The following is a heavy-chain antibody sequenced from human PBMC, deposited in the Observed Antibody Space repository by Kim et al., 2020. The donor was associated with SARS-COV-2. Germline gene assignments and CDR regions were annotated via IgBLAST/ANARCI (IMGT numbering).Heavy chain of an antibody. CDR1: GGSISSSSYY. J-gene: IGHJ4*02. V-gene: IGHV4-39*01. CDR2: IYYSGST. D-gene: IGHD2-2*02. CDR3: AHIVVVPAAISYFDF. Sequence: SETLSLTCTVSGGSISSSSYYWGWIRQPPGKGLEWIGGIYYSGSTYYNPSLKSRVTISVDTSKNQFSLKLSSVTAADTAVYFCAHIVVVPAAISYFDFWGQGALCTVSS.